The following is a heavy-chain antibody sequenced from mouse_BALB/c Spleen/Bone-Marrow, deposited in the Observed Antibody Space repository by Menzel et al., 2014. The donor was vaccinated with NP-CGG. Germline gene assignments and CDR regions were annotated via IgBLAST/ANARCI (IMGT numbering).Heavy chain of an antibody. D-gene: IGHD4-1*01. V-gene: IGHV1-12*01. Sequence: SGAELVKPGASVKMSCKASGYTFTSYNMHWVKQTPGQGLEWIGTIYPGNGDTSYNQKLKGKAIFTADKSYSTAYMQLSSMTSEDSAVYYCARSNWGGGNYFDYWGQGTTLTVSS. CDR2: IYPGNGDT. CDR3: ARSNWGGGNYFDY. J-gene: IGHJ2*01. CDR1: GYTFTSYN.